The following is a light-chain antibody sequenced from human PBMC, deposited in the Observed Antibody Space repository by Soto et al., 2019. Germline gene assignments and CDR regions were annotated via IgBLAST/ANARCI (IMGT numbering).Light chain of an antibody. V-gene: IGKV1D-8*01. CDR3: QHQCGFPHT. CDR1: QGISSY. J-gene: IGKJ2*01. CDR2: AAS. Sequence: VIWMTQSPSLLSSSTGERVTISCRMSQGISSYLSWYQQKQAKAPALLIYAASTWQSAVPSRFSGSGAGTDFTRLISCLQSEDFAAYYYQHQCGFPHTFGQGTKVEIK.